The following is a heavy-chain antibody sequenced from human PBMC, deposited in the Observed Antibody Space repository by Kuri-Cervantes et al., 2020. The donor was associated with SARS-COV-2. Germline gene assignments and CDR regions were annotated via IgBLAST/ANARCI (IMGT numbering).Heavy chain of an antibody. J-gene: IGHJ5*02. CDR2: IYYSGST. CDR3: ARLGGYRSGYNWFDP. Sequence: SETLSLTCTVSGGSISSHYWSWIWQPPGKGLEWIGYIYYSGSTNYNPSLKSRVTISVDTSKNQFSLKLSSVTAADTAVYYCARLGGYRSGYNWFDPWGQGTLVTVSS. V-gene: IGHV4-59*11. D-gene: IGHD5-18*01. CDR1: GGSISSHY.